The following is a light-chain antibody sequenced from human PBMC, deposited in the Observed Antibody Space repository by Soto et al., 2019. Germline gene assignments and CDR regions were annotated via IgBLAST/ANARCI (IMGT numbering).Light chain of an antibody. CDR2: GAS. CDR3: QQYHRSPIT. J-gene: IGKJ5*01. CDR1: QSVSSSY. Sequence: EVVLTQSPGTLSLSPGERATLSCRARQSVSSSYLAWYQQKPGQAPRLLIFGASTRATGIPDRFSGSGSGTDFTLTISRLEPEDFVVYFCQQYHRSPITFGQGTRLEIE. V-gene: IGKV3-20*01.